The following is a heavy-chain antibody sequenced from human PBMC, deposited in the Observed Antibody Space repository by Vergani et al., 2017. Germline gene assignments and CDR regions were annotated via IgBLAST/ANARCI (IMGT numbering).Heavy chain of an antibody. D-gene: IGHD3-22*01. CDR1: GFTFSSYA. Sequence: EVQLLESGGGLVQPGGSLRLSCAASGFTFSSYAMSWVRQAPGKGLEWVSAISGSGGSTYYADSVKGRFTISRDNSKNTLYLQMNSLRAEDTAVYYCAKVAWHYYDSSGYYATYDAFDIWGQGTMVTVSS. J-gene: IGHJ3*02. V-gene: IGHV3-23*01. CDR3: AKVAWHYYDSSGYYATYDAFDI. CDR2: ISGSGGST.